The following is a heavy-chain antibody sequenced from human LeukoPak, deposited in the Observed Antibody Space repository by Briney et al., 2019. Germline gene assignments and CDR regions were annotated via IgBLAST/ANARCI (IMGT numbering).Heavy chain of an antibody. Sequence: PGGSLRLSCAASGFTFSDHYMDWVRQAPGKGLEWVGRTRNKANSYTTEYAASVKGRFTISRDDSKNSLYLQMNSLKTEDTAVYYCASGRAYCGGDCYLNYWGQGTLVTVSS. J-gene: IGHJ4*02. CDR2: TRNKANSYTT. CDR1: GFTFSDHY. D-gene: IGHD2-21*02. V-gene: IGHV3-72*01. CDR3: ASGRAYCGGDCYLNY.